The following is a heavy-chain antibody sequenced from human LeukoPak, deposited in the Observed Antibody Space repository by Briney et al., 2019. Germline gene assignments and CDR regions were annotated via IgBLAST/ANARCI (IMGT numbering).Heavy chain of an antibody. CDR1: GFTFSSYG. V-gene: IGHV3-23*01. D-gene: IGHD3-10*02. CDR2: ISGSGGNT. J-gene: IGHJ6*04. Sequence: PGGSLRLSCVASGFTFSSYGMSWVRQAPGKGLEWVSAISGSGGNTYYADSVKGRFTISRDNSKNTLYLQMNSLRAEDTAVYYCAELGITMIGGVWGKGTTVTISS. CDR3: AELGITMIGGV.